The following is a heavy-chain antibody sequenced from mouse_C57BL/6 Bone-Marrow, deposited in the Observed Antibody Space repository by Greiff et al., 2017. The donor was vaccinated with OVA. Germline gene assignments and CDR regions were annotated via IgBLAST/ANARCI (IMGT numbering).Heavy chain of an antibody. J-gene: IGHJ4*01. CDR3: RPFYYGNYDYAMDY. D-gene: IGHD2-1*01. Sequence: VKLQESGAELVRPGASVTLSCKASGYTFTDYEMHWVKQTPVHGLEWIGAIDPETGGTAYNQKFKGKAILTADKSSSTAYMELRSLTSEDSAVYYCRPFYYGNYDYAMDYWGQGTSVTVSS. CDR2: IDPETGGT. CDR1: GYTFTDYE. V-gene: IGHV1-15*01.